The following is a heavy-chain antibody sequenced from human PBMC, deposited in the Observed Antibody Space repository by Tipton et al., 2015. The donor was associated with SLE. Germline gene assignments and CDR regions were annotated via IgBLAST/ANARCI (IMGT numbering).Heavy chain of an antibody. Sequence: QSGAEVKKPGSSVKVSCKTSGGTFSNYAITWVRQAPGQGLEWMGGIIPVVDTAICAQKFQGRVTITADKSTSPAYMDLSSLTSQDTAVYYCARAGGTIAAAGPYYYMDVWGKGTTVTISS. D-gene: IGHD6-13*01. CDR1: GGTFSNYA. CDR3: ARAGGTIAAAGPYYYMDV. J-gene: IGHJ6*03. CDR2: IIPVVDTA. V-gene: IGHV1-69*06.